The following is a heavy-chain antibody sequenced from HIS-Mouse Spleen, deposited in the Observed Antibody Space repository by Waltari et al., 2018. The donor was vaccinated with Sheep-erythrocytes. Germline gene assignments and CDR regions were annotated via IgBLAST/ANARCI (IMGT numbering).Heavy chain of an antibody. CDR1: GGSISSGGYY. CDR2: IYYRGST. D-gene: IGHD2-8*01. CDR3: AREGGNCTNGVCYRYFQH. Sequence: QVQLQESGPGLVKPSQTLSLTCTVSGGSISSGGYYWSWIRQHPGKGLEWIGYIYYRGSTSYNPSLRSRVTMSVDTSKNQFSLKLSSVTAADTAVYYCAREGGNCTNGVCYRYFQHWGQGTLVTVSS. V-gene: IGHV4-31*03. J-gene: IGHJ1*01.